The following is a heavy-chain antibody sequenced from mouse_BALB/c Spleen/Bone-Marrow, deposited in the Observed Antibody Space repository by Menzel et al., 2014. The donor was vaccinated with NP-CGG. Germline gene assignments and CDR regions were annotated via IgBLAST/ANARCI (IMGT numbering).Heavy chain of an antibody. J-gene: IGHJ2*01. Sequence: VQLQQSGAELMKPGASVKISCKATGYTFSNYWIDWVKQRPGHGLEWIGEILPGSGTANYNEKFKGKATFTADTSSNTAYMQRSILTSEDSALYYCARASVVPYYFDFWGQGTPLTVSS. CDR1: GYTFSNYW. CDR3: ARASVVPYYFDF. V-gene: IGHV1-9*01. CDR2: ILPGSGTA. D-gene: IGHD1-1*01.